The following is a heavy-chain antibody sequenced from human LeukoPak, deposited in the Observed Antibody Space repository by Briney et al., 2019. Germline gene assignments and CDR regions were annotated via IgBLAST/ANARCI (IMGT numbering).Heavy chain of an antibody. D-gene: IGHD3-3*01. V-gene: IGHV1-8*01. CDR3: ARGASRSFDS. CDR1: GYTFTSYD. Sequence: ASVKVSCKASGYTFTSYDINWVRQATGLGLEWMGWMNANSGNTGYAQKFQGRVTMTRDTPISTAYMEVSSLRSEDTAVYYCARGASRSFDSWGQGTLVSVSS. CDR2: MNANSGNT. J-gene: IGHJ4*02.